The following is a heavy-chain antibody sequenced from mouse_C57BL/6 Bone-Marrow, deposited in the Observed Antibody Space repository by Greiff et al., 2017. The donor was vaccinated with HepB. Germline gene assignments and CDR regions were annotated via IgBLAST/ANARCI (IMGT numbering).Heavy chain of an antibody. D-gene: IGHD3-1*01. CDR3: ARRASLLAWFAY. V-gene: IGHV1-50*01. Sequence: VQLQQPGAEFVKPGASVKLSCKASGYTFTSYWMQWVKQRPGQGLEWIGEIDPSDSYINYNQKFKGKATLTVDTSSSTAYMPLSSLTSEDSAVYYWARRASLLAWFAYWGQGKLVTVSA. CDR2: IDPSDSYI. J-gene: IGHJ3*01. CDR1: GYTFTSYW.